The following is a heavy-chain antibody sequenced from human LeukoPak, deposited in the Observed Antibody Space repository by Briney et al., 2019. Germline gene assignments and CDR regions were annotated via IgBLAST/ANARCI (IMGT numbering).Heavy chain of an antibody. J-gene: IGHJ4*02. D-gene: IGHD1-26*01. V-gene: IGHV4-59*08. Sequence: SETLSLTCTVSGSSIYNYYWTWIRQPPGKGLEWIGYIYYTGSTYYNPSLKSRVTISVDTSKNQFSLKVNSVTAADTAVYYCARQRGAGAWCFDYWGQGTLVTVSS. CDR2: IYYTGST. CDR3: ARQRGAGAWCFDY. CDR1: GSSIYNYY.